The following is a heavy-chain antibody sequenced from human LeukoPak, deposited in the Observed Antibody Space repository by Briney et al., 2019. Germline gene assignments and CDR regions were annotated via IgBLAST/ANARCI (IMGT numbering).Heavy chain of an antibody. J-gene: IGHJ4*02. CDR2: ISWNSDTI. D-gene: IGHD3-10*01. CDR1: GFIFGDYA. Sequence: PGRSLRLSCAAAGFIFGDYAMHWVRQAPGKGLERVSGISWNSDTIGYADSVKGRFTISRDTAKNSLYLQMNSLRPEDTALYYCAKVGGLGSFYRSPYFAYWGQGTLVTVSS. V-gene: IGHV3-9*01. CDR3: AKVGGLGSFYRSPYFAY.